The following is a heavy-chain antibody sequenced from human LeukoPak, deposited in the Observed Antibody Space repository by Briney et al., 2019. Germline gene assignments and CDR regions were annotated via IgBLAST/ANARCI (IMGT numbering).Heavy chain of an antibody. CDR2: ISSSSSYI. D-gene: IGHD7-27*01. CDR1: GFTFSSYS. V-gene: IGHV3-21*01. CDR3: ARALTGDIFDY. J-gene: IGHJ4*02. Sequence: GGSLRLSCAASGFTFSSYSMNWVRQAPGKGLEWVSSISSSSSYIYYADSVKGRFTISRDNARNSLYLQMNSLRAEDTAVYYCARALTGDIFDYWGQGTLVTVSS.